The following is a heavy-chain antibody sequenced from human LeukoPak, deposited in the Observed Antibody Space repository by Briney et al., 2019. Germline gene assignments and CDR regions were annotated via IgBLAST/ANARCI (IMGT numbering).Heavy chain of an antibody. CDR1: GFTFSTSG. J-gene: IGHJ4*02. CDR2: ISGRGDRI. Sequence: GGSLRLSCGASGFTFSTSGMSWVRQVPGKGLEWVSTISGRGDRIFYADSLKGRFTISRDNSKNTLDLQMNSLRSEDTAVYYCARGSYDSSGYPGYFDYWGQGTLVTVSS. CDR3: ARGSYDSSGYPGYFDY. V-gene: IGHV3-23*01. D-gene: IGHD3-22*01.